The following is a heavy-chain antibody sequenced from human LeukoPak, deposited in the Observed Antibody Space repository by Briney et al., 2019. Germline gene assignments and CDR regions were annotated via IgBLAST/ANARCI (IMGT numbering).Heavy chain of an antibody. CDR3: ARVLLWFGGRYFDY. CDR2: IYYSGST. V-gene: IGHV4-59*01. D-gene: IGHD3-10*01. CDR1: GGSITTYY. J-gene: IGHJ4*02. Sequence: SETLSLTCTVSGGSITTYYWSWIRQPPGKGLEWIGYIYYSGSTNYNPSLKSRVTISVDTSKNQFSLKLSSVTAADTAVYYCARVLLWFGGRYFDYWGQGTLVTVSS.